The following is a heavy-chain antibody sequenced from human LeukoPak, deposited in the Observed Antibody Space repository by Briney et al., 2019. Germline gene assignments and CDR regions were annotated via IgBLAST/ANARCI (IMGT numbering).Heavy chain of an antibody. CDR1: GFTFSSYW. CDR3: ARPEYDFWSGYIDY. Sequence: GGSLRLSCAASGFTFSSYWMHWVRQAPGKGLVWVSRINSDGRSTSYADSVKGRFTISRDNAKNTLYLQMNSLRAEDTAVYYCARPEYDFWSGYIDYWGQGTLVTVSS. V-gene: IGHV3-74*01. D-gene: IGHD3-3*01. J-gene: IGHJ4*02. CDR2: INSDGRST.